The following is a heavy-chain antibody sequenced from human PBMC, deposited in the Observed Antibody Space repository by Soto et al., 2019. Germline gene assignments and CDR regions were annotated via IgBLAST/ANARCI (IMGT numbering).Heavy chain of an antibody. Sequence: GGSLRLSCAASGFTFSSYAMHWVRQAPGKGLEYVSAISSNGGSTYYANSVKGRFTISRDNSKNTLYLQMGSLRAEDMAVYYCARGGVRGVSILKDAFDIWCQGTMVTVS. CDR1: GFTFSSYA. D-gene: IGHD3-10*01. CDR3: ARGGVRGVSILKDAFDI. V-gene: IGHV3-64*01. CDR2: ISSNGGST. J-gene: IGHJ3*02.